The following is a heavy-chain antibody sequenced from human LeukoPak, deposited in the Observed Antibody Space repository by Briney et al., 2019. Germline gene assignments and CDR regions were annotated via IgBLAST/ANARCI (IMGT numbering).Heavy chain of an antibody. D-gene: IGHD6-13*01. J-gene: IGHJ4*02. V-gene: IGHV3-66*01. Sequence: GGSLRLSCAASGLTVSSNYMNWVRHAPGKGLEWVSLIYLGGSTYHADSVKGRFTISSDNSKNTLYLRMNSLRADDTAVYYCARGQSAAASFDYWGQGTLVTVSS. CDR1: GLTVSSNY. CDR2: IYLGGST. CDR3: ARGQSAAASFDY.